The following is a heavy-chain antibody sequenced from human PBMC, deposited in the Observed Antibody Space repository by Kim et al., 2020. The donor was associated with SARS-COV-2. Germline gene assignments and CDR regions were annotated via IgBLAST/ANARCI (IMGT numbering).Heavy chain of an antibody. V-gene: IGHV3-23*01. Sequence: GGSLRLSCAASGFTFSNYAMSWVRQAPGKGLEWVSGISGNGGGTYYADSVQGRFTISRDNSRDTLYLQMNSLRVEDTALYYCAKGWGYPDYWGQGTLVTVSS. CDR2: ISGNGGGT. CDR3: AKGWGYPDY. CDR1: GFTFSNYA. J-gene: IGHJ4*02. D-gene: IGHD3-16*02.